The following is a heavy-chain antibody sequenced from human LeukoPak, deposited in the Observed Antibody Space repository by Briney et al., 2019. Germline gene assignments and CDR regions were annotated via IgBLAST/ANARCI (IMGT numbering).Heavy chain of an antibody. CDR1: GFTFSSYW. Sequence: GSLRLSCAASGFTFSSYWMSWVRQAPGKGLEWVANVKQDGSEKYYVDSVKGRFTISRDNAKNSLYLQMNSLRAENTAVYYCARDRKVLLWFGESPWYFDYWGQGTLVTVSS. CDR2: VKQDGSEK. D-gene: IGHD3-10*01. CDR3: ARDRKVLLWFGESPWYFDY. V-gene: IGHV3-7*01. J-gene: IGHJ4*02.